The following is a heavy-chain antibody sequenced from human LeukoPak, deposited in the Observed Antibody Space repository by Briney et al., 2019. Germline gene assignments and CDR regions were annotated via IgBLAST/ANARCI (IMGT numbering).Heavy chain of an antibody. J-gene: IGHJ4*02. Sequence: GGSLRLSCAVSGFTVSSNHMSWVRQAPGKGLEWVSVIYSGGSTYYSDSVKGRFTISRDNSKNTLYVQMNSLRAEDTAMYYCARGASTSVAGDYFDYWGQGTLVTVSS. D-gene: IGHD3-10*01. CDR1: GFTVSSNH. V-gene: IGHV3-66*01. CDR3: ARGASTSVAGDYFDY. CDR2: IYSGGST.